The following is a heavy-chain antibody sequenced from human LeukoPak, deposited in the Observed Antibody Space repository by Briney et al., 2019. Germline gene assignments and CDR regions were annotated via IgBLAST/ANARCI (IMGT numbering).Heavy chain of an antibody. CDR3: ARDRGFEYSDTGSFDF. Sequence: GGSLRLSCAASGFNFGEFWMAWVRQTPGMGLEWVADIKEDGSESFYVDSVKGRFTISRDNTENSLYLQMNSLRAEDTAVYYCARDRGFEYSDTGSFDFWGQGTLVTVSS. CDR1: GFNFGEFW. D-gene: IGHD6-6*01. J-gene: IGHJ4*02. CDR2: IKEDGSES. V-gene: IGHV3-7*01.